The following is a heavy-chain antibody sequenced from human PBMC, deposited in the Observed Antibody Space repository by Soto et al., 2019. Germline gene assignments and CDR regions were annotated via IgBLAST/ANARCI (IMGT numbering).Heavy chain of an antibody. CDR1: GFTFGDSY. J-gene: IGHJ5*02. CDR2: ISPGSRYP. D-gene: IGHD2-15*01. Sequence: PGGSLRLSCAGSGFTFGDSYIRWIRQAPGKGLEWLSYISPGSRYPAYADSVKGRFTISRDNAKRSLYLQMMSLTAEDTAIYYCVRGGGGGLFDPWGQGTMVTVSS. CDR3: VRGGGGGLFDP. V-gene: IGHV3-11*06.